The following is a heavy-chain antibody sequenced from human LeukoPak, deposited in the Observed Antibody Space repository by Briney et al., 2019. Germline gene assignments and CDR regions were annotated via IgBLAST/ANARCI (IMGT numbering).Heavy chain of an antibody. CDR2: INPNSGGT. V-gene: IGHV1-2*02. D-gene: IGHD2-21*02. CDR1: GYTFTGYY. CDR3: ARGPEDLPVVVTAIEYFQH. J-gene: IGHJ1*01. Sequence: ASVKVSCKASGYTFTGYYMHWVRQAPGQGLEWKGWINPNSGGTNYAQKFQGRVTMTRDTSISTAYMELSRLRSDDTAVYYCARGPEDLPVVVTAIEYFQHWGQGTLVTVSS.